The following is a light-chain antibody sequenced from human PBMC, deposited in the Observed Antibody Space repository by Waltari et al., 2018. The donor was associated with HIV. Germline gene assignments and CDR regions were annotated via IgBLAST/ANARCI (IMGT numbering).Light chain of an antibody. Sequence: VMTQSPSTLSVSPGGTASLSCRASRELTTNLAWFQQRPRQSPRLLIYDAATRVTGIPGRFSGSESGTQFTLTIANFQSEEFAVYYCQQYYTWTYTFGRGAKVEI. CDR2: DAA. CDR3: QQYYTWTYT. CDR1: RELTTN. V-gene: IGKV3-15*01. J-gene: IGKJ2*01.